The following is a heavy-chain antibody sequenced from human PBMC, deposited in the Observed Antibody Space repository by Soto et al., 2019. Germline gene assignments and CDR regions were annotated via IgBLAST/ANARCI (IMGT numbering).Heavy chain of an antibody. V-gene: IGHV5-51*01. CDR3: ARRVTSSTGWDY. Sequence: EVQLVPSGAEVKKPGESLKISCKGSGYMFTNYWIGWVRQMPGKGLEWMGIIHGGDSNTRYSPSFDGQVTISTDKSINTAYLQWSSLKASDTAMYYCARRVTSSTGWDYWGQGTLVTVSS. CDR1: GYMFTNYW. CDR2: IHGGDSNT. D-gene: IGHD6-19*01. J-gene: IGHJ4*02.